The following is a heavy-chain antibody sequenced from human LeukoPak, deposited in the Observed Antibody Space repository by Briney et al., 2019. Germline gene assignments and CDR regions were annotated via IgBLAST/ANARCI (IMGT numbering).Heavy chain of an antibody. CDR1: SGSISSSSYY. D-gene: IGHD3-9*01. CDR2: IYYSGST. V-gene: IGHV4-39*07. Sequence: PSETLSLTCTVSSGSISSSSYYWGWIRQPPGKGLEWIGSIYYSGSTYYNPSLKSRVTISVDTSKNQFSLKLSSVTAADTAVYYCARAGKLVLRYFDWLFDYWGQGTLVTVSS. CDR3: ARAGKLVLRYFDWLFDY. J-gene: IGHJ4*02.